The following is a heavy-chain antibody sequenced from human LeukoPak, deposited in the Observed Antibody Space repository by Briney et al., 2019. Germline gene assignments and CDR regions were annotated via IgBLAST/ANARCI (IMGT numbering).Heavy chain of an antibody. CDR1: GFTFSSYG. D-gene: IGHD2-2*01. V-gene: IGHV3-33*01. Sequence: GGSLRLSFAASGFTFSSYGMHWVRQAPGKGLEWVAVIWYDGSNKYYADSVKGRFTISRDNSKNTLYLQMNSLRAEDTAVYYCARDAPRYCSSTSCFPGGPWGQGTLVTVSS. J-gene: IGHJ5*02. CDR2: IWYDGSNK. CDR3: ARDAPRYCSSTSCFPGGP.